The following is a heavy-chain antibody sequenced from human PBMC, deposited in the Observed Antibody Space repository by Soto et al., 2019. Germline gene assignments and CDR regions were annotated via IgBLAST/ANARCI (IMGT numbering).Heavy chain of an antibody. CDR1: GFTFSRYA. Sequence: VGSLRLSCAASGFTFSRYAMHWVRQAPGKGLEWVAVISYDGSNKYYVDSVKGRFTISRDNSKNTLYLQMNSLRAEDTAVYYCARDPGTTYYYYGMDVWGQGTTVTVSS. J-gene: IGHJ6*02. V-gene: IGHV3-30-3*01. CDR2: ISYDGSNK. D-gene: IGHD1-1*01. CDR3: ARDPGTTYYYYGMDV.